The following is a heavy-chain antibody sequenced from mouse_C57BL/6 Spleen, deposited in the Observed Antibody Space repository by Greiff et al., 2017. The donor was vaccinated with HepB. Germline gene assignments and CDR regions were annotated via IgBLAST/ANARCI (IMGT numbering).Heavy chain of an antibody. V-gene: IGHV1-22*01. D-gene: IGHD1-1*01. J-gene: IGHJ3*01. CDR1: GYTFTDYN. CDR3: ARSGYYGSSYFAY. Sequence: EVQLQQSGPELVKPGASVKMSCKASGYTFTDYNMHWVKQSHGKSLEWIGYINPNNGGTSYNQKFKGKATLTVNKSSSTAYMELRSLTSEDSAVYYCARSGYYGSSYFAYWGQGTLVTVSA. CDR2: INPNNGGT.